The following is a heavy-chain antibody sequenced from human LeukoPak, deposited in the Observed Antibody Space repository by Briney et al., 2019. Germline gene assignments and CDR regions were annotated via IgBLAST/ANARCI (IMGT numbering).Heavy chain of an antibody. CDR2: IRSKANSYAT. CDR1: GFTFSGSA. CDR3: ARDGSSYYFDY. V-gene: IGHV3-73*01. D-gene: IGHD6-6*01. Sequence: GGSLRLSCAASGFTFSGSAMHWVRQASGKGLEWVGRIRSKANSYATAYAASVKGRFTISRDDLKNTAYLQMNSLKTEDTAVYYCARDGSSYYFDYWGQGALVTVSS. J-gene: IGHJ4*02.